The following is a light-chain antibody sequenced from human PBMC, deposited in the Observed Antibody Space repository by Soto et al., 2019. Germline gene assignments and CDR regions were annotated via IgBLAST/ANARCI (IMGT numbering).Light chain of an antibody. CDR1: QGISTS. CDR3: QQVHNYPIT. V-gene: IGKV1-9*01. J-gene: IGKJ4*01. Sequence: DIQLTQSPSLLSSSVGDRVTITCRASQGISTSLAWYQQKPGKAPKLLIYAASTVQSGVPSRFSGSGSGTDGTLTILSLQPEEFATFYCQQVHNYPITFGGGTKVAIK. CDR2: AAS.